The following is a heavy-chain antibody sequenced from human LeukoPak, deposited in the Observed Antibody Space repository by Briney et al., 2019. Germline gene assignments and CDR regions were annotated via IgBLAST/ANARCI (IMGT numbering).Heavy chain of an antibody. Sequence: ASVKVSCKASGYTFTSYGINWVRQAPGQGLEWMGWISAYNGNTNYAQKLQGRVTMTTDTSTSTAYMELRSLRCDDTAVYYCARVFYCSGGSCSEFGYWGQGTLVTVSS. CDR3: ARVFYCSGGSCSEFGY. J-gene: IGHJ4*02. CDR1: GYTFTSYG. V-gene: IGHV1-18*01. D-gene: IGHD2-15*01. CDR2: ISAYNGNT.